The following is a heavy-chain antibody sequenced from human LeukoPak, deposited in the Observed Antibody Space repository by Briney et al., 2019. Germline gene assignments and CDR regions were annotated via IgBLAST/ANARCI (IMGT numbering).Heavy chain of an antibody. CDR2: INSDGSST. CDR1: GFTFSSYW. D-gene: IGHD2-2*01. Sequence: GXXLRLSCAASGFTFSSYWMHWVRQAPGKGLVWASRINSDGSSTSYADSVKGRFTISRDNAKNTLYLQMNSLRAEDTAVYYCAKGHYGRSSSSNDYWGQGTLVTVSS. V-gene: IGHV3-74*01. J-gene: IGHJ4*02. CDR3: AKGHYGRSSSSNDY.